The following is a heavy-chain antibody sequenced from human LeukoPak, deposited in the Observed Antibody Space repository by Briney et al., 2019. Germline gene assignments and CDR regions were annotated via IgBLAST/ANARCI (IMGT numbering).Heavy chain of an antibody. CDR2: IYPVDSDT. D-gene: IGHD4-17*01. V-gene: IGHV5-51*01. CDR1: GYTFASYW. Sequence: GESLRISCKGSGYTFASYWIGWVRQIPGKGLEWMGIIYPVDSDTRYSPSFQGQVTISVDKSIGTPYLQWSSLKASDTAMYFCARQAVTGLFFDFWAQGTLVAVSS. J-gene: IGHJ4*02. CDR3: ARQAVTGLFFDF.